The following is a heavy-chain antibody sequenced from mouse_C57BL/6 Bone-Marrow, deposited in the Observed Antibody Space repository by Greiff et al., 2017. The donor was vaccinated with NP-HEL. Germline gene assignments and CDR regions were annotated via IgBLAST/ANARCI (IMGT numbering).Heavy chain of an antibody. CDR2: IHPNSGST. CDR3: ARDYDYDFDY. Sequence: QVQLQQPGAELVKPGASVRLSCKASGYTFTSYWMHWVKQRPGQGLEWIGMIHPNSGSTNYNEKFKSKATLTVDKSSSTAYMQLSSLTSEDSAVYYCARDYDYDFDYWGQGTTLTVSS. J-gene: IGHJ2*01. CDR1: GYTFTSYW. D-gene: IGHD2-4*01. V-gene: IGHV1-64*01.